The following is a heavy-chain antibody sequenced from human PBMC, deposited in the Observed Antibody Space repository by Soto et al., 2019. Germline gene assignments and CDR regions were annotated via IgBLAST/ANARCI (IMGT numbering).Heavy chain of an antibody. CDR1: GFSLSPSGVS. J-gene: IGHJ4*02. V-gene: IGHV2-5*01. D-gene: IGHD6-6*01. CDR3: AHRRAAVRPLYFDY. Sequence: SGPTLVNPTQTLTLTCTFPGFSLSPSGVSVGWVRQPLGKALEWLAIIYWNDDKRYSPSLNGRLTITKDTSRNQVVLTMTDMDPVDTATYYCAHRRAAVRPLYFDYWGKGALVTVSS. CDR2: IYWNDDK.